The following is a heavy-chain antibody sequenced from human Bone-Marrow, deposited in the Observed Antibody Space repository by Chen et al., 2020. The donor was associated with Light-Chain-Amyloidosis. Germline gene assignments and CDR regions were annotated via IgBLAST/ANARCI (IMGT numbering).Heavy chain of an antibody. CDR1: GFTFSSRW. D-gene: IGHD3-10*01. CDR2: IRRDGIEK. CDR3: AREDRGAYDI. V-gene: IGHV3-7*05. J-gene: IGHJ3*02. Sequence: EMQLVESGGDLVQPGGSLRPPCEASGFTFSSRWMSWVRQAPGEGLEWVANIRRDGIEKYFVESVRGRFTISRDNAKNSLYLQMNSLRAEDTAVYYCAREDRGAYDIWGQGTMVTVSS.